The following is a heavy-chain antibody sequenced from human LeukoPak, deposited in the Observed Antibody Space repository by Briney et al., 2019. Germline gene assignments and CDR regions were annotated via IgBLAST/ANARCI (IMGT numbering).Heavy chain of an antibody. CDR1: GFTFSNYE. Sequence: GGSLRLSCAASGFTFSNYEMNWVRQAPGKGLEWVAYISSSGSTIYYAYPVKGRFTISRDNAKNSLYLQMNSLRAEDTAVYYCARVQYYYDSSGYYVYYFDYWGQGTLVTVSS. V-gene: IGHV3-48*03. D-gene: IGHD3-22*01. J-gene: IGHJ4*02. CDR2: ISSSGSTI. CDR3: ARVQYYYDSSGYYVYYFDY.